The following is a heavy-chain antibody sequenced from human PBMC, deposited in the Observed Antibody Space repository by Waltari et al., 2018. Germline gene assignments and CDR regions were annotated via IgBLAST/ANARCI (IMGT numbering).Heavy chain of an antibody. CDR1: GYSISSGYY. Sequence: QVQLQESGPGLAKPSETLSLTCAVSGYSISSGYYWGWIRQPPGKGLGWIGSIYHSGSTYYNPSLKSRVTISVDTSKNQFSLKLSSVTAADTAVYYCASPSGYYDSSGYYYFDYWGQGTLVTVSS. D-gene: IGHD3-22*01. V-gene: IGHV4-38-2*01. CDR2: IYHSGST. CDR3: ASPSGYYDSSGYYYFDY. J-gene: IGHJ4*02.